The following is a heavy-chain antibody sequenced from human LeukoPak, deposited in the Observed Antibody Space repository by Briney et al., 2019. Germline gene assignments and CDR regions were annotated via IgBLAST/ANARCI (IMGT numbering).Heavy chain of an antibody. J-gene: IGHJ4*02. CDR3: AKGIAAAG. D-gene: IGHD6-13*01. Sequence: SETLSLTCTVSGGSISSSSYYWGWIRQPPGKGLEWIGSIYYSGSTYYNPSLMSRVTISVDTSKNQFSLKLSSVTAADTAVYYCAKGIAAAGWGQGTLVTVSS. CDR1: GGSISSSSYY. CDR2: IYYSGST. V-gene: IGHV4-39*01.